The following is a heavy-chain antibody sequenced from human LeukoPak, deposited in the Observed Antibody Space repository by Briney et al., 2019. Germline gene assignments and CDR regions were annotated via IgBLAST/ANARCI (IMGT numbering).Heavy chain of an antibody. CDR2: ISGSGGST. Sequence: GGSLRLSCAASGFTFSSYGMSWVRQAPGKGLEWVSAISGSGGSTYYADSVKGRFTISRDNSKNTLCLQMDSLRADDTAVYFCTRESLPAVAGDWGQGILVTVSS. D-gene: IGHD6-19*01. J-gene: IGHJ4*02. V-gene: IGHV3-23*01. CDR1: GFTFSSYG. CDR3: TRESLPAVAGD.